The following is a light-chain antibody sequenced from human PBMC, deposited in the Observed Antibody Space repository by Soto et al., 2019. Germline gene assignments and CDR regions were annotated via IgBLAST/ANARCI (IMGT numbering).Light chain of an antibody. CDR2: AAS. Sequence: DIQMTQSPSSLSASVGDRITISCRASQSISTYLNWYQQRPGKAPNLLIYAASSLRSVVPSRFSGSGSGTDFTLTISSLQPEDFATYYCQQSYSTPYTSGRGTKLELK. CDR1: QSISTY. CDR3: QQSYSTPYT. V-gene: IGKV1-39*01. J-gene: IGKJ2*01.